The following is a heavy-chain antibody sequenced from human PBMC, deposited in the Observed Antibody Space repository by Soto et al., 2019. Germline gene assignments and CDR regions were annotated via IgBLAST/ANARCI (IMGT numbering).Heavy chain of an antibody. V-gene: IGHV1-46*01. Sequence: QVQLVQSGAEVKKPGASVKVSCKASGYTFTNYYIHWVRQAPGQGLEWMGIINPSSGSTTYAQKFQGRVTMTRDTSTSTFYMEVSSLRSEDTAVYYCARGGGTDYFDYWGQGSLVTVSS. CDR2: INPSSGST. D-gene: IGHD2-8*02. CDR1: GYTFTNYY. CDR3: ARGGGTDYFDY. J-gene: IGHJ4*02.